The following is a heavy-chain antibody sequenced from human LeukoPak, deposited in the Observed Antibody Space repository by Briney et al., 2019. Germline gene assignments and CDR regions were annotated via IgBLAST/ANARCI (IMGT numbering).Heavy chain of an antibody. CDR3: ASVDHFGVVNQASYYYYYYMDV. CDR2: ISAYNGNT. CDR1: GYTFTSYG. J-gene: IGHJ6*03. Sequence: ASVKVSCKASGYTFTSYGISWVRQAPGQGLEWMGWISAYNGNTNYAQKFQGRVTITADESTSTAYMELSSLRSEDTAVYYCASVDHFGVVNQASYYYYYYMDVWGKGTTVTVSS. V-gene: IGHV1-18*01. D-gene: IGHD3-3*01.